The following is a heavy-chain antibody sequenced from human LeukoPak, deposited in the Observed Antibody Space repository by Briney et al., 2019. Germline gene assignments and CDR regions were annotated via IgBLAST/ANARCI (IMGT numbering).Heavy chain of an antibody. J-gene: IGHJ5*02. Sequence: ASVKVSCKASGYTFTGYYMHWVRQAPGQGLEWMGRTNPNSGGTNYTQKFQGRVTMTRDTSISTAYMELSRLRSDDTAVYYCARVYYYDSSGLGGWFDPWGQGTLVTVSS. D-gene: IGHD3-22*01. V-gene: IGHV1-2*06. CDR3: ARVYYYDSSGLGGWFDP. CDR1: GYTFTGYY. CDR2: TNPNSGGT.